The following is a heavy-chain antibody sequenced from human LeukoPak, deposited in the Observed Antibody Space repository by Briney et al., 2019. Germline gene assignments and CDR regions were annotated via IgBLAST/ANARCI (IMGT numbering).Heavy chain of an antibody. V-gene: IGHV3-9*01. J-gene: IGHJ4*02. D-gene: IGHD3-10*01. CDR3: SKSGFYGSGSYLDY. CDR2: ISWNSGSI. CDR1: GFTFSYYG. Sequence: GGSLRLSCAASGFTFSYYGLSWVRQAPGKGLEWVSGISWNSGSIGYADSVKGRFTISRDNAKNSLYLQMNSLRAEDTALYYCSKSGFYGSGSYLDYWGQGTLVTVSS.